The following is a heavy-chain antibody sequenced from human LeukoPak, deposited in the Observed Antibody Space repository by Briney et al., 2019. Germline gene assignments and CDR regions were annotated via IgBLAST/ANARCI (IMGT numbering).Heavy chain of an antibody. CDR2: ISGSGGST. J-gene: IGHJ4*02. V-gene: IGHV3-23*01. Sequence: PGGSLRLSCAASGFTFSSYAISWVRQAPGKGLEWVSAISGSGGSTYYADSVKGRFTISRDNSKNTLYLQMNSLRAEDTAVYYCAKDKTRGGYSSGWLPPPDYWGQGTLVTVSS. D-gene: IGHD6-19*01. CDR1: GFTFSSYA. CDR3: AKDKTRGGYSSGWLPPPDY.